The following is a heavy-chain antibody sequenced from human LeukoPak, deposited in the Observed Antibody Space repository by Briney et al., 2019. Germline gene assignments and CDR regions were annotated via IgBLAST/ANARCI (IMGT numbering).Heavy chain of an antibody. D-gene: IGHD2-2*01. V-gene: IGHV3-48*03. CDR1: GFTFSSYE. CDR2: ISSSGSTI. Sequence: PGGSLRLSCAASGFTFSSYEMNWVRQAPGKGLEWVSYISSSGSTIYYADSVKGRFTISRDNAKNSLYLQMNSLRAEDTAVYYCARDWHCSSTSCYDGRFDYWGQGTLVTVSS. CDR3: ARDWHCSSTSCYDGRFDY. J-gene: IGHJ4*02.